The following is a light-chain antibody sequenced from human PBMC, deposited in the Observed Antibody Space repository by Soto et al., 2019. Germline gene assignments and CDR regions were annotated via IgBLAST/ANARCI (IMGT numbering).Light chain of an antibody. V-gene: IGLV2-14*02. CDR2: EGT. CDR3: SSYARTNNVL. Sequence: QSALAQPASVSGSPGQSITFSCTGTSSDVGSYNLVSWYQQHPGKAPKLMIYEGTKRPSGVSNRFSGSKSGNTASLTVTGLQADDEADYYCSSYARTNNVLFGTGTKLTVL. CDR1: SSDVGSYNL. J-gene: IGLJ1*01.